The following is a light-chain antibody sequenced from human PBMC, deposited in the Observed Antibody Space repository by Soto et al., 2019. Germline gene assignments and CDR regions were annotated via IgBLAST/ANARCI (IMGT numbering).Light chain of an antibody. V-gene: IGLV1-44*01. Sequence: VVTQPPSASGTPGQRVTISCSGSSSNIGSNTVNWYQQLPGTAPKLVIYSNNQRPSGVPDRFSGSKSGTSASLAISGLQSEDEADYYCVAWDDSLNGYVVFGGGTKLTVL. CDR2: SNN. CDR3: VAWDDSLNGYVV. J-gene: IGLJ2*01. CDR1: SSNIGSNT.